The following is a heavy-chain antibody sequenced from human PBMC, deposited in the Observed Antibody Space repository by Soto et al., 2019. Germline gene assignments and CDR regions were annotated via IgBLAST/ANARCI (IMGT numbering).Heavy chain of an antibody. CDR3: ARDQLGEFSPFDC. Sequence: ASVKVSCKTSGYTFISYGISWVRLAPGQGLEWMGRISAYNGDTIYAQRLQGRVTMTTDTSTSTAYMEVRSLRSDDTAVYYCARDQLGEFSPFDCGGQGTQVTVSS. V-gene: IGHV1-18*01. CDR2: ISAYNGDT. D-gene: IGHD3-16*01. CDR1: GYTFISYG. J-gene: IGHJ4*02.